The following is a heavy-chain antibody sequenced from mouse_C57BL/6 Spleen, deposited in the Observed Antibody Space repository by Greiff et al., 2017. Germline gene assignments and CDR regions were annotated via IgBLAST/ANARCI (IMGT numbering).Heavy chain of an antibody. D-gene: IGHD3-1*01. J-gene: IGHJ3*01. Sequence: VQLKESGPELVKPGASVKISCKASGYSFTDYNMNWVKQSNGKGLEWIGVINPKYGTTSYNQKFKGKATLTVDKSSSTADMQLNSLTSEDSAVYYYAGRGSGEGFAYWGQGTLVTVSA. CDR2: INPKYGTT. CDR1: GYSFTDYN. V-gene: IGHV1-39*01. CDR3: AGRGSGEGFAY.